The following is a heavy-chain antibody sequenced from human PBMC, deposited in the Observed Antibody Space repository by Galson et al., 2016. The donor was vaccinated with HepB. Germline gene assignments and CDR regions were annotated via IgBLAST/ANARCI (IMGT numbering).Heavy chain of an antibody. Sequence: SLRLSCAASGFTFSSHGMNWIRQAPGKGLEWVSQIKSSSSNVYYADSVKGRFTISRDNAKNSVYLQMNSLRADDTAVYYCAKESGLWNVKTDFDYWGQGTVVTVSS. V-gene: IGHV3-48*01. CDR1: GFTFSSHG. D-gene: IGHD1-1*01. J-gene: IGHJ4*02. CDR2: IKSSSSNV. CDR3: AKESGLWNVKTDFDY.